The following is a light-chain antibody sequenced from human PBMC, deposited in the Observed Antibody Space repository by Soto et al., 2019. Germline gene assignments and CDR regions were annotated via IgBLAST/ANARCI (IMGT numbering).Light chain of an antibody. V-gene: IGLV2-23*01. CDR1: SSDVGSYSL. CDR3: CSYAGSSTVV. CDR2: EGS. J-gene: IGLJ2*01. Sequence: QSALTQPASVSGSPGQSITISCTGSSSDVGSYSLVSWYQQHPGKAPKLMIYEGSKRPSGVSNRFSGSKSANTASLTISGLQAEDEADYYCCSYAGSSTVVFGGGTQLTVL.